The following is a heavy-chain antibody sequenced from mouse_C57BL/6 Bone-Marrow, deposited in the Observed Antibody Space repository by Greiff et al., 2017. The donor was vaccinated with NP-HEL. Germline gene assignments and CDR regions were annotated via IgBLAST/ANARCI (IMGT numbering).Heavy chain of an antibody. Sequence: VQLQQPGAELVMPGASVKLSCKASGYTFTSYWMHWVKQRPGQGLEWIGEIDPSDSYPNYNQKFKGKSTLTVDKSSSTAYMQLSSLTSEDSAVYYCARGYDGGPYYWGQGTTLTVSS. D-gene: IGHD2-2*01. CDR3: ARGYDGGPYY. V-gene: IGHV1-69*01. CDR1: GYTFTSYW. CDR2: IDPSDSYP. J-gene: IGHJ2*01.